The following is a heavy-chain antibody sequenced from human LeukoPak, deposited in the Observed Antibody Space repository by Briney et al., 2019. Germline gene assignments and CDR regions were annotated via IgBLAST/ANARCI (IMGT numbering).Heavy chain of an antibody. J-gene: IGHJ4*02. CDR2: ISGSGGST. V-gene: IGHV3-23*01. Sequence: GGSLRLSCAASGFTFSSYAMSWVRQAPGKGLEWVSAISGSGGSTYYADSAKGRFTISRDNSKNTLYLQMNSLRAEDTAVYYCAKRDEMRITMIVVVSFDYWGQGTLVTVSS. CDR3: AKRDEMRITMIVVVSFDY. CDR1: GFTFSSYA. D-gene: IGHD3-22*01.